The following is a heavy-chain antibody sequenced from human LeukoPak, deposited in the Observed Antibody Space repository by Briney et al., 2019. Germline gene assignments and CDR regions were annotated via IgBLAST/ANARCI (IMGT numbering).Heavy chain of an antibody. V-gene: IGHV4-39*01. Sequence: GSLRLSCAASGFTFSSYAMSWVRQPPGKGLEWIGSIYYSGSTYYNPSLKSRVTISVDTSKNQFSLKLSSVTAADTAVYYCARHRVPAAYDYYYYYMDVWGKGTTVTVSS. D-gene: IGHD2-2*01. CDR3: ARHRVPAAYDYYYYYMDV. J-gene: IGHJ6*03. CDR2: IYYSGST. CDR1: GFTFSSYA.